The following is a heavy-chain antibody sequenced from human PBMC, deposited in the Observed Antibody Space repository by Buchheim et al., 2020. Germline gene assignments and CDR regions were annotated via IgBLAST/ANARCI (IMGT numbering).Heavy chain of an antibody. D-gene: IGHD3-3*01. CDR1: GYSFTSYW. J-gene: IGHJ6*02. CDR3: ARHSRVTIFGVVITYGMDI. V-gene: IGHV5-10-1*03. Sequence: EVQLVQSGAEVKKPGESLRISCKGSGYSFTSYWISWARQMPGKGLEWMGRIDPSDSYTNYSPSFQGHVTISADKSISTAYLQWGSLKASDTAMYYCARHSRVTIFGVVITYGMDIWGQGTT. CDR2: IDPSDSYT.